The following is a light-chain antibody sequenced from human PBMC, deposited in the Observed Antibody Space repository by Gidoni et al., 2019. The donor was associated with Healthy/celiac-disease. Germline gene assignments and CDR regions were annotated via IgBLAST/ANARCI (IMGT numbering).Light chain of an antibody. Sequence: DIQMTQSPSALSASVGARVTITCRASQGISNYLAWYQQKPGKVPKLLIYAASTLQSGVPSRFSGSGSGTDFTLTISSLQPEDVATYYCQKYNSALAGFTFGPGTKVDIK. CDR2: AAS. CDR3: QKYNSALAGFT. CDR1: QGISNY. J-gene: IGKJ3*01. V-gene: IGKV1-27*01.